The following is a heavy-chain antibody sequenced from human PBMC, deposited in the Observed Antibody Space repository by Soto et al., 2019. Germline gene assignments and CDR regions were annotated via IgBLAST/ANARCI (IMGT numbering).Heavy chain of an antibody. V-gene: IGHV4-59*08. D-gene: IGHD3-10*01. J-gene: IGHJ6*02. CDR2: IYFRGST. CDR1: GGSISSYY. Sequence: SETLSLTCTVSGGSISSYYWSWIRQPPGKGLEWIGYIYFRGSTNYNPSLKSRVTISIDTSKNQFSLNLSSVTAADTAVYYCAGRSGFGSYYYAMDVWGQGTMVTVSS. CDR3: AGRSGFGSYYYAMDV.